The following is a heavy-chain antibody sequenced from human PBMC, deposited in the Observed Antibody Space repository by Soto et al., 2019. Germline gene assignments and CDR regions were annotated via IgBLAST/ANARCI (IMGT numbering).Heavy chain of an antibody. Sequence: ETLSLTCTVSGGSISSSSYYWGWIRQPPGKGLEWIGSIYYSGSTYYNPSLKSRVTISVDTSKNQFSLKLSSVTAADTAVYYCARHYRRITMVRGVIIPALHWFDPWGQGTLVTVSS. CDR1: GGSISSSSYY. D-gene: IGHD3-10*01. CDR3: ARHYRRITMVRGVIIPALHWFDP. J-gene: IGHJ5*02. V-gene: IGHV4-39*01. CDR2: IYYSGST.